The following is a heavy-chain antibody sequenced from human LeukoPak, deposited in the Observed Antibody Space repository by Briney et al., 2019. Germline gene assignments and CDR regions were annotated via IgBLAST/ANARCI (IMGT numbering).Heavy chain of an antibody. V-gene: IGHV3-23*01. J-gene: IGHJ4*02. CDR1: GFTFSSYG. CDR2: ISGSGGST. CDR3: AKDVEFGEFAYYFDY. Sequence: PGGSLRLSCAASGFTFSSYGMSWVRQAPGKGLEWVSGISGSGGSTYYADSVKGRFTISRDNSKNTLYLQMNSLRAEDTAVYYCAKDVEFGEFAYYFDYWGQGTLVTVSS. D-gene: IGHD3-10*01.